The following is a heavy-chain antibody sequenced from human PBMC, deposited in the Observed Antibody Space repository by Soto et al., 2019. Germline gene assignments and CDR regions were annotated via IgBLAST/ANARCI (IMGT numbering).Heavy chain of an antibody. CDR1: GFTFSSYA. V-gene: IGHV3-23*01. D-gene: IGHD1-26*01. J-gene: IGHJ4*02. CDR3: AKDMQGYTLYSGSYFCFDY. Sequence: GGSLRLSCAASGFTFSSYAMSWVRQAPGKGLEWVSAISGSGGSTYYADSVKGRFTISRDNSKNTLYLQMNSLRAEDTAVYYCAKDMQGYTLYSGSYFCFDYWGQGTLVTVSS. CDR2: ISGSGGST.